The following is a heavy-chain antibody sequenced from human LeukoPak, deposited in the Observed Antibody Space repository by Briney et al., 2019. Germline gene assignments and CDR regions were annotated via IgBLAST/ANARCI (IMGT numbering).Heavy chain of an antibody. CDR3: ARDPPHYGDYEVGYYFDY. CDR2: INPNSGGT. V-gene: IGHV1-2*02. J-gene: IGHJ4*02. D-gene: IGHD4-17*01. Sequence: GASVKVSCKASGYTFTGYYMHWVRQAPGQGLEWMGWINPNSGGTNYAQKFQGRVTMTRDTSISTAYMELSRLRSDDTAVYYCARDPPHYGDYEVGYYFDYWGQGTLVTVSS. CDR1: GYTFTGYY.